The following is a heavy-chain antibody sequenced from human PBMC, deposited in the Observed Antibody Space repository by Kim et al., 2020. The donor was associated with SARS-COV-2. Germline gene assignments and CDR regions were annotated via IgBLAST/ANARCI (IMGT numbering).Heavy chain of an antibody. J-gene: IGHJ2*01. Sequence: AQKLQGRVTMTTDTSTRTAYMELRSLRSDDTAVYYCAREYSAYYWYFDLWGRGTLVTVSS. D-gene: IGHD2-15*01. CDR3: AREYSAYYWYFDL. V-gene: IGHV1-18*01.